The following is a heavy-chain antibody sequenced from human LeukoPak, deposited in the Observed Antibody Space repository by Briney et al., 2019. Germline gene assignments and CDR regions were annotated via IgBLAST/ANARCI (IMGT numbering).Heavy chain of an antibody. CDR1: GGSISSSSYY. D-gene: IGHD3-22*01. CDR2: IYYSGST. V-gene: IGHV4-39*07. Sequence: PSETLSLTCTVSGGSISSSSYYWGWIRQPPGKGLEWIGSIYYSGSTYYNPSLKSRVTISVDTSKNQFSLKLSSVTAADTAVYYCARDHGFGSSGYGTFDYWGQGTLVTVSS. CDR3: ARDHGFGSSGYGTFDY. J-gene: IGHJ4*02.